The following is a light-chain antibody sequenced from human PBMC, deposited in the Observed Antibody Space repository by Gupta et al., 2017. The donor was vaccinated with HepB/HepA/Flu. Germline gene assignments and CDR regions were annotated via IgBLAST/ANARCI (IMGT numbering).Light chain of an antibody. CDR1: SSDVGGYNY. V-gene: IGLV2-14*01. CDR2: DVS. J-gene: IGLJ1*01. Sequence: QSALTQPASVSGSPGQSITISCTGTSSDVGGYNYVSWYQQNPGKSPKLMIYDVSNRPAGVSNRFSGSKSGNTASLTISGLQAEDEADYYCSSDTSGTTYVFGTGTKVTVL. CDR3: SSDTSGTTYV.